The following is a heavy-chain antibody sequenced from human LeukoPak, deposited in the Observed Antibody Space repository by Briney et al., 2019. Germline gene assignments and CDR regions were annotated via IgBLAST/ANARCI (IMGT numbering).Heavy chain of an antibody. V-gene: IGHV3-74*01. J-gene: IGHJ5*02. D-gene: IGHD6-13*01. Sequence: PGGSLRLSCVASGFTFSSYWIHWVRQAPGKGLVWVSRINSDGGSTDYADSVKGRFTISRDNAKNTLYLQMNSLRAEDTAVYYCARGGREQQLPRFEYGNWFDPWGQGTLVTVSS. CDR3: ARGGREQQLPRFEYGNWFDP. CDR1: GFTFSSYW. CDR2: INSDGGST.